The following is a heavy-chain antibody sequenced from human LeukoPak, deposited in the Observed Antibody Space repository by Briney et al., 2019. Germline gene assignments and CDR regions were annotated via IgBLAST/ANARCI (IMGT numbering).Heavy chain of an antibody. D-gene: IGHD6-13*01. CDR1: GFTFSSYS. CDR3: ARVSPGSSWLYFDY. J-gene: IGHJ4*02. V-gene: IGHV3-21*01. CDR2: ISSSSSYI. Sequence: GGSLRLSCAASGFTFSSYSMNWVRQAPGKGLEWVSSISSSSSYIYYADSVKGRFTISRDNAKNSLYLQVNSLRAEDTAVYYCARVSPGSSWLYFDYWGQGTLVTVSS.